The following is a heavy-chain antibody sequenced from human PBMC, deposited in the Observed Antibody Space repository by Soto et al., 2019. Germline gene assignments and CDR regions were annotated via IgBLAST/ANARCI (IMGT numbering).Heavy chain of an antibody. CDR2: FDPEDGET. CDR3: ATGVAAGTFSRDYFDY. CDR1: GYTLTELF. J-gene: IGHJ4*02. Sequence: ASVKVSCKASGYTLTELFMHWVRQAPGKGLEWMGGFDPEDGETIYAQKFQGRVTMTEDTSTDTAYMELSSLRSEDTAVYYCATGVAAGTFSRDYFDYWGQGTLVTVSS. V-gene: IGHV1-24*01. D-gene: IGHD6-13*01.